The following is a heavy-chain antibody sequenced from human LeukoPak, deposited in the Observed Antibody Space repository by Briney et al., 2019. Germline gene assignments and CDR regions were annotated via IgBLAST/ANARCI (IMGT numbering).Heavy chain of an antibody. V-gene: IGHV4-34*01. CDR2: SNHIGDT. CDR3: ASCEAPITPPPYGFDV. J-gene: IGHJ6*02. CDR1: GGSLSGYY. Sequence: SETLSLTCAVSGGSLSGYYWNWIRQPPGKGLEWIGESNHIGDTNYRASVKNRINILVDTSKNQVTLSLTSVTAADTAVYYCASCEAPITPPPYGFDVWGQGTEVTVSS. D-gene: IGHD5-12*01.